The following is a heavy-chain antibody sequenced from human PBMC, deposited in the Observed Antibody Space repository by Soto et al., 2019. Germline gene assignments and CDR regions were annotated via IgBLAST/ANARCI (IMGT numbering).Heavy chain of an antibody. D-gene: IGHD1-1*01. J-gene: IGHJ4*02. CDR3: APDLYTTFYY. Sequence: GGSVRLSCVASGFTFSSYGMNWFRQAPGKGLEWVSYISSSSSTIYYADSVKGRFTISRDNAKNPLYLQMNSLRDEDTAGYSCAPDLYTTFYYWGQGTLVTVSS. CDR1: GFTFSSYG. V-gene: IGHV3-48*02. CDR2: ISSSSSTI.